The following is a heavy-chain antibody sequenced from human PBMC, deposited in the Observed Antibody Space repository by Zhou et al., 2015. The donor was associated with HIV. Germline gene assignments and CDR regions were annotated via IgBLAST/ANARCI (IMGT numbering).Heavy chain of an antibody. Sequence: QIQLLESGGTLVRPGGSLRLSCEASGLTLSDRYMSWIRQGPGKGLEWVSYINSRGTTKSYVDSVKGRFTISRDNAKNSLDLQMNSLRAEDTAVYYCARDRGGYYANWYFDLWGRGTLVTVSS. CDR1: GLTLSDRY. CDR2: INSRGTTK. V-gene: IGHV3-11*04. J-gene: IGHJ2*01. CDR3: ARDRGGYYANWYFDL. D-gene: IGHD3-3*01.